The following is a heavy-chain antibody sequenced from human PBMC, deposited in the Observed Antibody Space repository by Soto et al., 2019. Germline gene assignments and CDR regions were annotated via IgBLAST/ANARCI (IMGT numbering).Heavy chain of an antibody. D-gene: IGHD3-10*01. Sequence: SQTLSLTFVISGDIVSSNSAGWNWIRQSPSRGLEWLGRTYYKSKWNNDYALSVKSRITINPDTSKNQFSLHLYSVTPEDTAVYYCTGITWFRGMDVWGQGTPVTVSS. CDR3: TGITWFRGMDV. J-gene: IGHJ6*02. V-gene: IGHV6-1*01. CDR2: TYYKSKWNN. CDR1: GDIVSSNSAG.